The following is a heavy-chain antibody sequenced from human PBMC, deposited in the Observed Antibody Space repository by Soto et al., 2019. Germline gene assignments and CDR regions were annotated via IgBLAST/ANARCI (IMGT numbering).Heavy chain of an antibody. J-gene: IGHJ4*02. Sequence: EVQLLDSGGGLVQPGGSLRLSCAASGFTFSSYAMSWVRQAPGKGLEWVSGISGSGGGTYYADSVKGRLTISRDNSKNTLYLQMNCLRAEDTAVYYCAKVGFSYRYPSYFDYWGQGTLVTVSS. V-gene: IGHV3-23*01. D-gene: IGHD5-18*01. CDR1: GFTFSSYA. CDR3: AKVGFSYRYPSYFDY. CDR2: ISGSGGGT.